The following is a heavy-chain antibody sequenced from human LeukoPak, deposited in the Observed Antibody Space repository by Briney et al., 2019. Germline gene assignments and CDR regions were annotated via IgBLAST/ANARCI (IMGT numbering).Heavy chain of an antibody. Sequence: GGSLRLSCAASGFTLSSYSMIWVRQAPGKGLEWVSYISSSSSTIYYTDSVKGRFTISRDNAKNSLCLQMNSLRDEDTAVYYCARERLRYSFDYWGQGTLVTVSS. J-gene: IGHJ4*02. CDR1: GFTLSSYS. CDR3: ARERLRYSFDY. D-gene: IGHD1-1*01. V-gene: IGHV3-48*02. CDR2: ISSSSSTI.